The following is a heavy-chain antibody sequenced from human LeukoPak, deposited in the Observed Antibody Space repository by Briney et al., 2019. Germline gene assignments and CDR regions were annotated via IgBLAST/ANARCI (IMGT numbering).Heavy chain of an antibody. J-gene: IGHJ4*02. V-gene: IGHV4-39*01. CDR2: IYYSGNT. CDR1: GGSISSSNYY. Sequence: SETLSLTCTVSGGSISSSNYYWGWIRQPPGKGLEWIGSIYYSGNTFYNPSLKSRVTISLDRSKHQFSLESRSVTAADMAVYYCAAGIEVAGAPFDYWGQGTLVTVSS. D-gene: IGHD6-19*01. CDR3: AAGIEVAGAPFDY.